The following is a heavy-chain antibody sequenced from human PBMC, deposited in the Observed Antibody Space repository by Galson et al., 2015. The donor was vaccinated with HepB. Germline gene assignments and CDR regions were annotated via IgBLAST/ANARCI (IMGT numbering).Heavy chain of an antibody. J-gene: IGHJ1*01. CDR3: ARGSPPTRYCSGTRSSCPEYLQN. D-gene: IGHD2-2*01. CDR2: INHSGST. V-gene: IGHV4-34*01. CDR1: GGSFSNYY. Sequence: LTCAVNGGSFSNYYWSWIRQPPGKGLEWIGEINHSGSTNYKSSLKSRVTISVDTSKNQSSLKLRSVTVADTAVYYCARGSPPTRYCSGTRSSCPEYLQNWGQGTLVTVSS.